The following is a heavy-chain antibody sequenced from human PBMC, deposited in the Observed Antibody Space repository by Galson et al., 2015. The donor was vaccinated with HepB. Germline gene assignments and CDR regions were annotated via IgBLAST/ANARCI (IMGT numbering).Heavy chain of an antibody. Sequence: SGAEVKKPGESLRISCKGSGYSFTSYWISWVRQMPGKGLEWMGRIDPSDSYTNYSPSFQGHVTISADKSISTAYLQWSSLKASDTAMYYCGVDYYGSGSYPSGDSWGQGTLVTVSS. CDR2: IDPSDSYT. V-gene: IGHV5-10-1*01. CDR1: GYSFTSYW. CDR3: GVDYYGSGSYPSGDS. J-gene: IGHJ4*02. D-gene: IGHD3-10*01.